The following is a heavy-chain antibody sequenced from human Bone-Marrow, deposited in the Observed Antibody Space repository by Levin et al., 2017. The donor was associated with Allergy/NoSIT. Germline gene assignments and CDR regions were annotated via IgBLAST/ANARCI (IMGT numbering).Heavy chain of an antibody. CDR1: GASLSWGGHY. CDR3: ARDMHSNFNSFDP. Sequence: PSETLSLTCTVSGASLSWGGHYFTWIRQRPGKGLEWIGYIYYTGRTYYNPSLESRVIMSVDTSKNQFSLSLNSVTAADTAVYYCARDMHSNFNSFDPWGQGTLVTVSS. V-gene: IGHV4-31*03. J-gene: IGHJ5*02. CDR2: IYYTGRT. D-gene: IGHD4-11*01.